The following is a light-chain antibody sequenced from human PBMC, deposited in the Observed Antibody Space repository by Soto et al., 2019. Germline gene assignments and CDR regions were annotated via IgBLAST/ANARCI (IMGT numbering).Light chain of an antibody. Sequence: IVLTQSPGTLSLSPGERATLSCRASQSVSSSYLAWYQQKPGQAPGLLIYGASTRATGIPDRFSGSGSGTDFTLTIIRLEPEDLAVYYCQRYGRSPPYAFGQGTKLVIK. CDR3: QRYGRSPPYA. CDR2: GAS. CDR1: QSVSSSY. J-gene: IGKJ2*01. V-gene: IGKV3-20*01.